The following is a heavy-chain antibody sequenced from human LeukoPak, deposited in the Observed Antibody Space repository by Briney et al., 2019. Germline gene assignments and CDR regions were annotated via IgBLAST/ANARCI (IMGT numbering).Heavy chain of an antibody. V-gene: IGHV3-30*04. CDR1: AFTFSTYS. J-gene: IGHJ4*02. Sequence: PGGSLRLSCAASAFTFSTYSMHWVRQAPGKGLEWVAAISYDGPNKNYADSVKGRFTISRDNSKNTLYLQMNSLRAEDTAVYYCARGLRIAVAGNIDYWGQGTLVTASS. CDR2: ISYDGPNK. CDR3: ARGLRIAVAGNIDY. D-gene: IGHD6-19*01.